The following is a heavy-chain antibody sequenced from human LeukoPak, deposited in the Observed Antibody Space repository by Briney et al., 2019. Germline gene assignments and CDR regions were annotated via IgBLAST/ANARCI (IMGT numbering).Heavy chain of an antibody. D-gene: IGHD3-9*01. CDR2: LRYDGNNK. CDR1: GFTFSGYG. J-gene: IGHJ6*02. Sequence: GGSLRLSCAASGFTFSGYGMHWVCQAPGKGLEWVAYLRYDGNNKQYADSVKGRFTISRDSSKNTLFLQMNSLSGEDTAVYYCAKDGASYFYYGMDVWGQGTTVTVS. CDR3: AKDGASYFYYGMDV. V-gene: IGHV3-30*02.